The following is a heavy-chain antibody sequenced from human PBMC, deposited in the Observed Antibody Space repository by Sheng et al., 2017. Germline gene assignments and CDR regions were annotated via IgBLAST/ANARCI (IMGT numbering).Heavy chain of an antibody. Sequence: QVQLVESGGGVVQPGRSLRLSCAASGFTFSSYAMHWVRQAPGKGLEWVAVISYDGSNKYYADSVKGRFTISRDNSKNTLYLQMNSLRAEDTAVYYCARDLTRTEYPGAFDIWGQGTMVTVSS. D-gene: IGHD1-1*01. V-gene: IGHV3-30-3*01. J-gene: IGHJ3*02. CDR3: ARDLTRTEYPGAFDI. CDR1: GFTFSSYA. CDR2: ISYDGSNK.